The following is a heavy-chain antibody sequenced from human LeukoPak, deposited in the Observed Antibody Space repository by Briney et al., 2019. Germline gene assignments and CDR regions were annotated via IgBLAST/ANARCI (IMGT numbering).Heavy chain of an antibody. J-gene: IGHJ4*02. CDR2: IYASGST. CDR3: ARSGYSNFDY. Sequence: SQTLSLTCTVSGGSLSSGSDYWSWIRQSAGKGLEWIGRIYASGSTNYNPSLKSRVTISVDTSKNQFSLKMSSVTAADTAVYYCARSGYSNFDYWGQGTLVTVSS. CDR1: GGSLSSGSDY. V-gene: IGHV4-61*02. D-gene: IGHD3-3*01.